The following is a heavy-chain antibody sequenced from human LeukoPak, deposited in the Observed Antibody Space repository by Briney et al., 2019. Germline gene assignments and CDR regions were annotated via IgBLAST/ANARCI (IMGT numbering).Heavy chain of an antibody. CDR3: ASLSQILPGAMNYYYMDV. J-gene: IGHJ6*03. V-gene: IGHV4-39*01. CDR1: GVFISSGDSQ. CDR2: IFYTGST. Sequence: PSETLSLTCAVSGVFISSGDSQWGWLRQPPGKGLESIGTIFYTGSTYYNPSLKSRVTISFDTSKNQFSLRLSSLTAADTAVYYCASLSQILPGAMNYYYMDVWGKGTTVTVSS. D-gene: IGHD2-2*01.